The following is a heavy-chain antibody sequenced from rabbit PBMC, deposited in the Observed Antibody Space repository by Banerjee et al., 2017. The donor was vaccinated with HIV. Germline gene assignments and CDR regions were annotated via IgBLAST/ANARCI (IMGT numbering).Heavy chain of an antibody. J-gene: IGHJ4*01. CDR3: ARRYAAGSTYYIL. V-gene: IGHV1S45*01. D-gene: IGHD8-1*01. CDR2: IGTGDGNT. CDR1: GFSLSSSYW. Sequence: QEQLVESGGGLVKPEGSLTLTCTASGFSLSSSYWICWVRQAPGKGLEWIACIGTGDGNTYYASWATGRFTISKTSSTTVTLQMTSLTAADTATYFCARRYAAGSTYYILWGPGTLVTVS.